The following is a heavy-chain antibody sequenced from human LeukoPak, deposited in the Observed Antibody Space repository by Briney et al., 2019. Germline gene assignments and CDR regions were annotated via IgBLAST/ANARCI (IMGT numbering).Heavy chain of an antibody. Sequence: PSETLSLTCTGSGGSISSYYWSWIRQPPGKGLEWIGYIYYSGSTNYNPSLKSRVTISVDTSKNQFSLKLSSVTAADTAVYYCARISGHYYYYYGMDVWGQGTAVTVSS. J-gene: IGHJ6*02. V-gene: IGHV4-59*08. D-gene: IGHD3-3*02. CDR1: GGSISSYY. CDR2: IYYSGST. CDR3: ARISGHYYYYYGMDV.